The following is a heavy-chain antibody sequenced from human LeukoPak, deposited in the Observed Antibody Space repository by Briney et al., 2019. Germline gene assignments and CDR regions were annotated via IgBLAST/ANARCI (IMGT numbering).Heavy chain of an antibody. CDR2: ISSSSSYI. J-gene: IGHJ4*02. V-gene: IGHV3-21*01. D-gene: IGHD3-22*01. CDR1: GFTFSSYS. CDR3: ARGTYYYDSSGYQYFDY. Sequence: GGSLRLSCAASGFTFSSYSMNWVRQAPGKGLEWASSISSSSSYIYYADSVKGRFTISRDNAKNSLYLQMNSLRAEDTAVYYCARGTYYYDSSGYQYFDYWGQGTLVTVSS.